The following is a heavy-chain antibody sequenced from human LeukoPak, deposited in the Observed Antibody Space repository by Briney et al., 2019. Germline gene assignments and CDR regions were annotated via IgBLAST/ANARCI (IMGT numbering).Heavy chain of an antibody. CDR2: ISGSGGST. CDR1: GFTFSSYA. V-gene: IGHV3-23*01. Sequence: GGSLRLSCAASGFTFSSYAMSWVRQAPGKGLEWVSAISGSGGSTYYADFVKGRFTISRDNSKNTLYLQMNSLRAEDTAVYYCVRNYGYYYDSSGYWRYWGQGTLVTVSS. CDR3: VRNYGYYYDSSGYWRY. J-gene: IGHJ4*02. D-gene: IGHD3-22*01.